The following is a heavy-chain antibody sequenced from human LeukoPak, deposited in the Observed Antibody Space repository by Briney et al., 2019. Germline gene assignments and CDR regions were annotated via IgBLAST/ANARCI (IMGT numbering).Heavy chain of an antibody. CDR2: ISWNSGSI. CDR1: GFTFDDYA. Sequence: GGSLRLSCAASGFTFDDYAMHWVRQAPGKGLEWVSGISWNSGSIGYADSVKGRFTISRDNAKNSLYLQMNSLRAEDTALCYCAKAGAHDYGDFRYNWFDPWGQGTLVTVSS. J-gene: IGHJ5*02. CDR3: AKAGAHDYGDFRYNWFDP. V-gene: IGHV3-9*01. D-gene: IGHD4-17*01.